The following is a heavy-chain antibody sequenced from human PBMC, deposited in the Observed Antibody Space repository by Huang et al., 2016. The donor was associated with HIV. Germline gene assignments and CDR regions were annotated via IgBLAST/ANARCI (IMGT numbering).Heavy chain of an antibody. V-gene: IGHV3-48*01. CDR1: WFAGSTYS. J-gene: IGHJ4*02. D-gene: IGHD1-1*01. CDR3: AREEHREKNYFDY. CDR2: IKRSGNTT. Sequence: EVQLVESGGGLLQPGGSLRLSCADSWFAGSTYSLNWVRKAPGKGLEWVSYIKRSGNTTYYAASVGGRFTISRDTAKNSLFLQMNSLRAEDTAVYYCAREEHREKNYFDYWGQGTLVTVSS.